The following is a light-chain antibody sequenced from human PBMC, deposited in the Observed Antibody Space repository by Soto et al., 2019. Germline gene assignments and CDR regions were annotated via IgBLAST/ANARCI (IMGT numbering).Light chain of an antibody. J-gene: IGKJ1*01. CDR3: QQNDNSLRT. CDR2: AAS. V-gene: IGKV1-39*01. CDR1: QTIMTY. Sequence: QLTLSPSSLSASVGDDVTITCRASQTIMTYLNWYQQKPGKPPRLLIYAASSLQSGVPSRFSGSGSGTDFTLTISRLQPEDFATYSCQQNDNSLRTFGQGTKVDIK.